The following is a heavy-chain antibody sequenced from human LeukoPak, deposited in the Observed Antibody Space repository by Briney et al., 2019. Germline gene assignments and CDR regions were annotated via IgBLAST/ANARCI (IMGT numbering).Heavy chain of an antibody. D-gene: IGHD6-19*01. Sequence: GGSLRLSCAASEFSVGSNYMTWVRQAPGKGLEWVSLIYSGGSTYYADSVKGRFTISRDNSKNTLYLQMNSLRAEDTAVYYCAGNSGWYGVSWGQGTLVTVSS. CDR1: EFSVGSNY. CDR3: AGNSGWYGVS. V-gene: IGHV3-66*01. J-gene: IGHJ4*02. CDR2: IYSGGST.